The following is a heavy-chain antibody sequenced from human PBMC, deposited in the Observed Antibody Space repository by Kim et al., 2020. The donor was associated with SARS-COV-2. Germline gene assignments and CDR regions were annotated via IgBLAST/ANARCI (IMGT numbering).Heavy chain of an antibody. CDR3: TTGPLGFGELLDY. D-gene: IGHD3-10*01. J-gene: IGHJ4*02. CDR2: IKSKTDGGTT. V-gene: IGHV3-15*01. CDR1: GFTFSNAW. Sequence: GGSLRLSCAASGFTFSNAWMSWVRQAPGKGLEWVGRIKSKTDGGTTDYAAPVKGRFTISRDDSKNTLYLQMNSLKTEDTAVYYCTTGPLGFGELLDYWGQGTLVTVSS.